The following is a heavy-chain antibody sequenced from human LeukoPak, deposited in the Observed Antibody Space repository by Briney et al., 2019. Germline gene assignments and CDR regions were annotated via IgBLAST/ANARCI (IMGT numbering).Heavy chain of an antibody. CDR3: ARGHGSYYYYMDV. V-gene: IGHV1-2*02. CDR1: VYTFTDFY. Sequence: ASVKVSCKASVYTFTDFYMLWVRQAAGHELEGWGWINPNSGGTDYAQKFQARVTMTRDTSTSTAYMELSRLRSDDTAVYHCARGHGSYYYYMDVWGKGTTVTVSS. D-gene: IGHD3-10*01. CDR2: INPNSGGT. J-gene: IGHJ6*03.